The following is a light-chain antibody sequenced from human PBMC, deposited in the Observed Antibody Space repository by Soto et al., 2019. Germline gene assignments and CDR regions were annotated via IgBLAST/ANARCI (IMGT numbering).Light chain of an antibody. Sequence: DIQMTQSPSSLSASVGDRVTITCRASQGIRDDLSWYQQKPGKAPKRLIYGASTLQSGVPLRFSGRGSGTGFTPTISSLQPEDSATYYCLQHNTYPRTFGQGTKVDIK. J-gene: IGKJ1*01. CDR3: LQHNTYPRT. V-gene: IGKV1-17*01. CDR2: GAS. CDR1: QGIRDD.